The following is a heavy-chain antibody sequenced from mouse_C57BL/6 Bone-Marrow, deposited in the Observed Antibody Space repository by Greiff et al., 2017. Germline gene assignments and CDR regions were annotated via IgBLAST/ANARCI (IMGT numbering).Heavy chain of an antibody. CDR1: GYTFTSYG. CDR3: ARRGGNYLWYFEV. Sequence: QVQLQQSGAELARPGASVKLSCKASGYTFTSYGISWVKQRTGQGLEWIGEIYPRSGNTYYNEKFKGKATLTADKSSSTAYMELRRLTSEDSAVYFCARRGGNYLWYFEVWGTGTTVTVSS. J-gene: IGHJ1*03. CDR2: IYPRSGNT. V-gene: IGHV1-81*01. D-gene: IGHD2-1*01.